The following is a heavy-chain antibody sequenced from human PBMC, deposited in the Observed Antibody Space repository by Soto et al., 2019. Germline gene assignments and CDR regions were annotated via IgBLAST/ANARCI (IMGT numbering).Heavy chain of an antibody. J-gene: IGHJ4*02. CDR3: ARDLEAPSIAYY. D-gene: IGHD6-6*01. CDR1: GYTFTSYG. Sequence: ASVKVSFKASGYTFTSYGISLSLHAPVQGLEWMGWISAYNGNTNYAQKLQGRVTMTTDTSTSTAYMELRSLRSDDTAVYYCARDLEAPSIAYYWGQGTLVTVSS. V-gene: IGHV1-18*01. CDR2: ISAYNGNT.